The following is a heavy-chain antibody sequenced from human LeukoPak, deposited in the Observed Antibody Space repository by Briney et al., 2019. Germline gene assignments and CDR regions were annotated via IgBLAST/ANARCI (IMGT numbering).Heavy chain of an antibody. V-gene: IGHV3-7*04. J-gene: IGHJ4*02. CDR1: GFPFSRHW. CDR3: ATESSSSWEGH. Sequence: GGSLRLSCAASGFPFSRHWMSWVRQAPGKGLQWVANIKEDGSENYYVDSVKGRFTISRDNAKNSLYLQMNSLRAEDTAVYYCATESSSSWEGHWGQGTLVTVSS. D-gene: IGHD6-6*01. CDR2: IKEDGSEN.